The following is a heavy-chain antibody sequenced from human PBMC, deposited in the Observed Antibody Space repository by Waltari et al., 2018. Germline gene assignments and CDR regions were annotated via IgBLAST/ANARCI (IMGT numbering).Heavy chain of an antibody. D-gene: IGHD3-9*01. V-gene: IGHV3-74*01. Sequence: EVQLEESGGGLVQPGGSLRLSCAASGFTFSSYWLHWVRQAPGKGLVWVSRINSDGSTISCADSLKGRFTISRDNAKNTLYLQMNSLCSEETAVYYCASAYYDILDWGQGTLVTVSS. CDR1: GFTFSSYW. CDR2: INSDGSTI. CDR3: ASAYYDILD. J-gene: IGHJ4*02.